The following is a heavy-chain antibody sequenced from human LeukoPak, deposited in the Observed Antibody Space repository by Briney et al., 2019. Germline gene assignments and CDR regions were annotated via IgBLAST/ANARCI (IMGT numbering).Heavy chain of an antibody. V-gene: IGHV3-7*01. J-gene: IGHJ4*02. CDR1: GFTFSSYW. D-gene: IGHD2-2*01. CDR3: ARRYCSSTSCYGNYFDY. CDR2: IKQDGSEK. Sequence: GGSLRLSCAASGFTFSSYWMSWVRQAPGKGLEWVANIKQDGSEKYYVDSVKGRFTISRDNAKNSLYLQMNSLRAEDTAVYYCARRYCSSTSCYGNYFDYWGQGTLVTVSS.